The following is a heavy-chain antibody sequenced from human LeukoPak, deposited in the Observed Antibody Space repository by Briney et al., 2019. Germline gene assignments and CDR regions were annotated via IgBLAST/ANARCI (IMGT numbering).Heavy chain of an antibody. CDR2: IGIIGGRT. V-gene: IGHV3-48*03. CDR1: GFTFIDYR. D-gene: IGHD3-3*01. CDR3: AREATWGEWYFDH. J-gene: IGHJ4*02. Sequence: PGGSLRLSCEASGFTFIDYRMNWVRQAPGKGPEWISYIGIIGGRTMYADSVKGRFTIFSYSDKKSLYLQMNSLQVEDTAIYYCAREATWGEWYFDHWGQGTPVTVSS.